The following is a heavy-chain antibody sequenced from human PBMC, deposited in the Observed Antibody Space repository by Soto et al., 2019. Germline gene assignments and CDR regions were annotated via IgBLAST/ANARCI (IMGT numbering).Heavy chain of an antibody. D-gene: IGHD6-13*01. J-gene: IGHJ4*02. Sequence: QVQLQESGPGLVKPSETLSLTCTVSGGSISSYYWSWIRLPPGKGLEWIGYVYYRGSTNYNPSLNSRVTMSADTSKNQVSLRLSSVTAADTAVYYCARRRRYSSSWYHFDLWGQGTLVTVSS. CDR2: VYYRGST. CDR3: ARRRRYSSSWYHFDL. V-gene: IGHV4-59*08. CDR1: GGSISSYY.